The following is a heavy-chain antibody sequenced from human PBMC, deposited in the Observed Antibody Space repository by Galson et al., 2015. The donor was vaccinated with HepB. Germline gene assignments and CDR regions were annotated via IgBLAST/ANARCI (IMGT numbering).Heavy chain of an antibody. Sequence: TLSLTCTISGDSISRYFCSWIRQAPGKTLEWIGYIYYTGITTYSPSPKSRVTISVDTSKNQFSLKLRSVTAADTAVYYCASAMPSTMSAYDYWGQGTLVSVSS. D-gene: IGHD3-10*02. CDR3: ASAMPSTMSAYDY. J-gene: IGHJ4*02. CDR2: IYYTGIT. V-gene: IGHV4-59*01. CDR1: GDSISRYF.